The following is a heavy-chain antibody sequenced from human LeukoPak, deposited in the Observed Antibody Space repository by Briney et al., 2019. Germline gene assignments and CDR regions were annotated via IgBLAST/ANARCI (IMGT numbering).Heavy chain of an antibody. V-gene: IGHV4-59*01. CDR3: ARTGVVATSYFFDY. D-gene: IGHD5-12*01. CDR1: GGSISSYY. Sequence: PSETLSLTCTVSGGSISSYYWSWIRQPPGKGLEWIGFIYYSGSANYNPSLRSRVTISVDTSKSQFSLKLTSVTAADTAVYYCARTGVVATSYFFDYWGHGTLVTVSS. J-gene: IGHJ4*01. CDR2: IYYSGSA.